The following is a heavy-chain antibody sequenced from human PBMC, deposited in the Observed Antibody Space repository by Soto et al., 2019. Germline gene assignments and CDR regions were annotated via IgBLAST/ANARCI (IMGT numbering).Heavy chain of an antibody. D-gene: IGHD4-17*01. CDR1: SGSISSSSSY. CDR3: GAQDYGDKGYYFET. Sequence: QLQLQESGPGLVKPSETLSLTCTVSSGSISSSSSYWGWIRQPPGKGLEWIGSIYYSGNTYYNPSLKSRVTISIDSSKTQFSLKLNSVTTADTAVYYCGAQDYGDKGYYFETWGQGTLFTVSS. J-gene: IGHJ4*02. CDR2: IYYSGNT. V-gene: IGHV4-39*01.